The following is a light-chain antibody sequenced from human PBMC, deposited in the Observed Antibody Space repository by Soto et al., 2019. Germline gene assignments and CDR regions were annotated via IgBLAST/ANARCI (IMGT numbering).Light chain of an antibody. CDR2: GAS. Sequence: IVMTQSPATLSVSPGERATLSCRASQSVSSNLAWYQQKPGQAPRLLIYGASTRATGIPARFSGSGSGTEFTLTISSLQSEDFAVYYCQQYNNWPPEITFGQGTRLEIK. CDR3: QQYNNWPPEIT. J-gene: IGKJ5*01. CDR1: QSVSSN. V-gene: IGKV3-15*01.